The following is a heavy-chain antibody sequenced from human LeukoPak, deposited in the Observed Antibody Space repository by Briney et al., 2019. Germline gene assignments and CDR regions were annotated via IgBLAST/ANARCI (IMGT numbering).Heavy chain of an antibody. CDR2: MSGGGGPA. CDR3: AKSNIAATGIIDH. Sequence: GGSLRLSCAASGFTFSSYAMTWVRQAPGKGLEWVSSMSGGGGPAYNADSVKGRFTISRDNSKNTLYLQMNSLKAEDTAVYYCAKSNIAATGIIDHWGQGMLVTVSS. CDR1: GFTFSSYA. J-gene: IGHJ4*02. D-gene: IGHD6-13*01. V-gene: IGHV3-23*01.